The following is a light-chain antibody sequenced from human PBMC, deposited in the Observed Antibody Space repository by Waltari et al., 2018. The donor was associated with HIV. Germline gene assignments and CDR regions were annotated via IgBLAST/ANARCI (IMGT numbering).Light chain of an antibody. CDR3: AAWDDSLSRPV. V-gene: IGLV1-47*01. CDR1: SSNIGSNY. CDR2: RTN. J-gene: IGLJ3*02. Sequence: QSVLTQPPSASGTPGQRVTIPCSGSSSNIGSNYVNCYRHLPGTAPELLMYRTNQRPAGVPDRFSASKYGTSASLAITGPQSEDEAHYYCAAWDDSLSRPVFGGGTRLTVL.